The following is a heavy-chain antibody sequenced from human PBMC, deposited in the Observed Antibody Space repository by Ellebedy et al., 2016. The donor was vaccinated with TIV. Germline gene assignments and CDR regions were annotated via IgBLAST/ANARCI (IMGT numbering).Heavy chain of an antibody. J-gene: IGHJ3*02. CDR3: AREANYTRLAFDI. D-gene: IGHD5-24*01. CDR2: ISYDGSNT. CDR1: GFTFTSYT. V-gene: IGHV3-30*04. Sequence: GESLKISCAASGFTFTSYTLHWVRQAPGRGLEWVADISYDGSNTHYADSVKGRFTISRDNSKNTLYLQMNNLRAEDTAVFYCAREANYTRLAFDIWGQGTMVTVSS.